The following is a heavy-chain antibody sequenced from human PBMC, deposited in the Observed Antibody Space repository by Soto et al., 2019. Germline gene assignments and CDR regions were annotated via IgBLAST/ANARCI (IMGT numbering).Heavy chain of an antibody. Sequence: QVRLQQWGAGLLKPSETLSLTCVVHGESFRDSYWTWIRQSPGQGLEWIGELNQSGNSNYKSSLKSRVIISIDTSKSQFSMRLDSVTAADTAVYFCARGRSTVSGPIDYWGQGTLVTVSS. CDR1: GESFRDSY. CDR3: ARGRSTVSGPIDY. V-gene: IGHV4-34*01. J-gene: IGHJ4*02. CDR2: LNQSGNS. D-gene: IGHD6-19*01.